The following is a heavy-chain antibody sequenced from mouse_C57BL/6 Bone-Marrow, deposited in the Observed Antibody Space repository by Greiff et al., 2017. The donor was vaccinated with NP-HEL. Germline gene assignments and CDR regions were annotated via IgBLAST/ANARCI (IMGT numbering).Heavy chain of an antibody. V-gene: IGHV1-80*01. CDR3: ASDYGSSSYWYFDV. CDR2: IYPGDGDT. J-gene: IGHJ1*03. D-gene: IGHD1-1*01. CDR1: GYAFSSYW. Sequence: QVQLQQSGAELVKPGASVKISCKASGYAFSSYWMNWVKQRPGKGLEWIGQIYPGDGDTNYNGKFKGKATLTADKSSSTAYMQLSSLTSEDSAVYVCASDYGSSSYWYFDVWGTGTTVTVSS.